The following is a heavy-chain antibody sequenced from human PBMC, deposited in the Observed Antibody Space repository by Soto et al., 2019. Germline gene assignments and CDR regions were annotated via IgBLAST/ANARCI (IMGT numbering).Heavy chain of an antibody. CDR3: SGGGRPGQIDWFDP. CDR1: GGSLSSCNW. Sequence: QVQLQESGPRLVKPSGTLSLTCAVYGGSLSSCNWWSWVRQPPGKGLRWIGEIYRYGSTSYNPSLKSRVTIAVDKSKNQISLKMTSLTAADTAVYFCSGGGRPGQIDWFDPWGQGILVTVSS. V-gene: IGHV4-4*02. J-gene: IGHJ5*02. CDR2: IYRYGST. D-gene: IGHD2-21*01.